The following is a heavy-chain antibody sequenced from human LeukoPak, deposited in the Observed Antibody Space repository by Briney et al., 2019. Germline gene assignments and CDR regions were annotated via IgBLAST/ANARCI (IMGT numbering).Heavy chain of an antibody. CDR2: ISGSGGST. Sequence: GGSLRLSCAASGSTFSSYAMSWVRQAPGKGLEWVSAISGSGGSTYYADSVKGRFTISRDNSKNTLYLQMNSLRAEDTAVYYCAKDVTYCGGDCYPDAFDIWGQGTMVTVSS. J-gene: IGHJ3*02. V-gene: IGHV3-23*01. CDR1: GSTFSSYA. CDR3: AKDVTYCGGDCYPDAFDI. D-gene: IGHD2-21*02.